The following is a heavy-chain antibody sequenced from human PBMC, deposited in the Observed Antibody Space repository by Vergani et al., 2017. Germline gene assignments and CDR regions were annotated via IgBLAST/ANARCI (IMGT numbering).Heavy chain of an antibody. CDR1: GFTFSSYA. V-gene: IGHV3-64*04. J-gene: IGHJ6*02. Sequence: VQLVESGEGLVQPGGSLRLSCAASGFTFSSYAMHWVRQAPGKGLEYVSAISGSGGSTYYADSVKGRFTISRDNSKNTLYLQMNSLRAEDTAVYYCAGTLPAAGYSYGPGYYYYGMDVWGQGTTVTVSS. CDR3: AGTLPAAGYSYGPGYYYYGMDV. CDR2: ISGSGGST. D-gene: IGHD5-18*01.